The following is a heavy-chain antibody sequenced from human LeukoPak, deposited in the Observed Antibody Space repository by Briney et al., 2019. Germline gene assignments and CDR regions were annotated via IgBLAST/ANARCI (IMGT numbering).Heavy chain of an antibody. D-gene: IGHD3-3*01. CDR2: IKQDGSEK. Sequence: GGSLRLSCAASGFTFSSYWMSWVRQAPGKGLEWVANIKQDGSEKYYVDSVKGRFTISRDNAKNSLYLQMNSLRAEDTAVYYCARDFWSGYSSAWDVWGKGTTVTVSS. J-gene: IGHJ6*04. CDR3: ARDFWSGYSSAWDV. CDR1: GFTFSSYW. V-gene: IGHV3-7*01.